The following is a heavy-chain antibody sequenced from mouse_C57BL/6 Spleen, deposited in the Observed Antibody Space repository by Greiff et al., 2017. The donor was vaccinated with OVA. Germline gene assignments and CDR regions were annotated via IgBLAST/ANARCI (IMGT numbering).Heavy chain of an antibody. CDR3: ARGMRGGGNTGY. D-gene: IGHD1-1*02. CDR2: IDPSDSET. CDR1: GYTFTSYW. J-gene: IGHJ2*01. V-gene: IGHV1-52*01. Sequence: QVQLQQPGAELVRPGSSVKLSCKASGYTFTSYWMPWVKQRPIQGLEWIGNIDPSDSETHYNQKFKDKATLTVDKSSSTAYMQHSSLTSEDSAVYDCARGMRGGGNTGYWGQGTTLTVSS.